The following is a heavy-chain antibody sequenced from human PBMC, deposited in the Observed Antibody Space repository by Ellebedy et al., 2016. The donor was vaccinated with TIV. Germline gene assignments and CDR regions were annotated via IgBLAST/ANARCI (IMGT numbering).Heavy chain of an antibody. CDR1: GFTFSSYW. CDR2: INSDGSST. V-gene: IGHV3-74*01. Sequence: PGGSLRLSCAASGFTFSSYWMHWVRQVPGKGLVWVSRINSDGSSTNFADSVKGRFTISRDNAKNTLYLQMNSLRAEDTAVYYCARGDRAGTTRLIDYWGQGTLVTVSS. J-gene: IGHJ4*02. D-gene: IGHD1-7*01. CDR3: ARGDRAGTTRLIDY.